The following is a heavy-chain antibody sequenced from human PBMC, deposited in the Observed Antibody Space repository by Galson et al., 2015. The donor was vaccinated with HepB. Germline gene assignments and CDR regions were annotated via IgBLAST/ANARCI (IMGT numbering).Heavy chain of an antibody. Sequence: SLRLSCAASGFTFSDYYMSWIRQAPGKGLEWVSYISSSSSYTNYADSVKGRFTISRDNAKNSLYLQMNSQRAEDTAVYYCARDPVAGMPGYYYYGMDVWGQGTTVTVSS. CDR1: GFTFSDYY. D-gene: IGHD6-19*01. V-gene: IGHV3-11*05. CDR3: ARDPVAGMPGYYYYGMDV. J-gene: IGHJ6*02. CDR2: ISSSSSYT.